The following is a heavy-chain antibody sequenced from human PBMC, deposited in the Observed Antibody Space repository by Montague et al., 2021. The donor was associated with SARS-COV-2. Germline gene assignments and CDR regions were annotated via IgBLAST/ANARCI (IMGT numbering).Heavy chain of an antibody. CDR3: ARDQGGYSYNDY. J-gene: IGHJ4*02. D-gene: IGHD5-18*01. CDR1: GFTFTSYA. CDR2: ISFDGTNK. Sequence: SLRLSCAASGFTFTSYAMRWVRQAPGKGLEWVAVISFDGTNKYYTDSVKGRFTISRDNSKNTLYLQMHSVRPEDTAVNYCARDQGGYSYNDYWGQGTLVTVSS. V-gene: IGHV3-30-3*01.